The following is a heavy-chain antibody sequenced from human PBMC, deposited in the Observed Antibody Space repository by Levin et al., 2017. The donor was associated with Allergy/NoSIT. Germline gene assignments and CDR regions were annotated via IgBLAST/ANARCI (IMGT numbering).Heavy chain of an antibody. CDR3: VSYRDGPYIHIAY. J-gene: IGHJ4*02. D-gene: IGHD3-16*02. CDR1: GFTFSSYA. V-gene: IGHV3-23*01. CDR2: ISGNSRTI. Sequence: GESLKISCAVSGFTFSSYAMSWIRQTPDKGLEWISIISGNSRTIYYADSVRGRFTISRDNSKNTLYLQMNSLSAQDTALYYCVSYRDGPYIHIAYWGQGTLVTVSS.